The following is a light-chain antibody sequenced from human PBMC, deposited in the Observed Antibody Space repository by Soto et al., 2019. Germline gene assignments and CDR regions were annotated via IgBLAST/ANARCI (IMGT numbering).Light chain of an antibody. CDR2: EVV. CDR3: RSFTTRKTWV. CDR1: KSDIGVYDF. Sequence: QSALTQPPSASGSPGQSVTISCTGTKSDIGVYDFVSWYQHHPGKAPRLIIYEVVQRPSGVPDRFSGSKSGNTASLTVSGLQAADEADYYCRSFTTRKTWVFGGGTKVTVL. V-gene: IGLV2-8*01. J-gene: IGLJ3*02.